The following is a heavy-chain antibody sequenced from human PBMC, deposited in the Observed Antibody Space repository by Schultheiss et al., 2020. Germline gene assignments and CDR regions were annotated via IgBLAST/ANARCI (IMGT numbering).Heavy chain of an antibody. CDR3: ARDGDIVVVPAATGVNFDY. Sequence: ASVKVSCKASGYTFTSYGISWVRQAPGQGLEWMGWISAYNGNTNYAQKLQGRVTMTTDTSTSTAYMELRSLRSDDTAVYYCARDGDIVVVPAATGVNFDYWGQGTLVTVSA. D-gene: IGHD2-2*01. CDR2: ISAYNGNT. J-gene: IGHJ4*02. V-gene: IGHV1-18*01. CDR1: GYTFTSYG.